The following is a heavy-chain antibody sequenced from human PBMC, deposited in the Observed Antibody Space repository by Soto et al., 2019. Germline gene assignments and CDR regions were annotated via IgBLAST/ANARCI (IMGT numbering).Heavy chain of an antibody. CDR3: ARGVLRYFDWFRDYYYGMDV. Sequence: SETLSLTCAVSGGSISSSNWWSWVRQPPGKGLEWIGEIYHSGSTNYNPSLKSRVTISVDKSKNQFSLKLSSVTAADTAVYYCARGVLRYFDWFRDYYYGMDVWGQGTTVT. CDR2: IYHSGST. V-gene: IGHV4-4*02. J-gene: IGHJ6*02. D-gene: IGHD3-9*01. CDR1: GGSISSSNW.